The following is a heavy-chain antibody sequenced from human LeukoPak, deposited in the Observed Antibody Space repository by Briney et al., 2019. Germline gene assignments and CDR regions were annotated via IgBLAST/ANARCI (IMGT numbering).Heavy chain of an antibody. CDR1: GFTFNSYA. D-gene: IGHD2-21*02. CDR2: IWYDGSNK. CDR3: ARDRLEAVTDDDYFDY. J-gene: IGHJ4*02. Sequence: PGGSLRLSCAASGFTFNSYAMHWVRQAPGKGPEWVALIWYDGSNKYYGDSVKGRFTISRDNSKNTVYLQMNSLRAEDTGVYYCARDRLEAVTDDDYFDYWGQGTLVTVSS. V-gene: IGHV3-33*08.